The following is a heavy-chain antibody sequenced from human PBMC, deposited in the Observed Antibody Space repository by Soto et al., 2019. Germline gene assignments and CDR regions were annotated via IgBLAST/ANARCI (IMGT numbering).Heavy chain of an antibody. J-gene: IGHJ5*02. CDR3: ARGGRITIFGVVIINRSWFDP. D-gene: IGHD3-3*01. V-gene: IGHV4-34*01. CDR2: INHSGST. Sequence: SETLSLTCAVYGGSFSGYYWSWIRQPPGKGLEWIGEINHSGSTNYNPSLKSRVTISVDTSKNQFSLKLSSVTAADTAVYYCARGGRITIFGVVIINRSWFDPWGQGTLVTVSS. CDR1: GGSFSGYY.